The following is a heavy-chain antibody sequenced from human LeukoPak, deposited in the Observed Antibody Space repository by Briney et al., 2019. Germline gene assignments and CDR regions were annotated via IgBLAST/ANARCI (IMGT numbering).Heavy chain of an antibody. CDR2: ISSSGSTI. CDR3: AELGITMIGGV. CDR1: GFTLSSYN. Sequence: GGSLRLSCADSGFTLSSYNMNWVRQAPGKGLEWVSYISSSGSTIYYADSVKGRFTIPRDNAKNSLYLQMNSLRAEDTAVYYCAELGITMIGGVWGKGTTVTISS. D-gene: IGHD3-10*02. J-gene: IGHJ6*04. V-gene: IGHV3-48*03.